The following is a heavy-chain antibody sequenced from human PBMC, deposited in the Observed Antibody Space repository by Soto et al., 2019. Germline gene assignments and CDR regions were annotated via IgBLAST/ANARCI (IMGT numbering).Heavy chain of an antibody. D-gene: IGHD6-13*01. J-gene: IGHJ4*02. CDR2: ISGSDGST. CDR3: ARRSSSWYFDY. Sequence: EVQLLESGGGLVQPGGSLRLSCAASGFTFSSYAMHWVRQAPGKGLEWVSVISGSDGSTYYADSVKGRFTISRDNSKNTLNLQMSSLRAEDTAVYYCARRSSSWYFDYWGQGTLVTVSS. V-gene: IGHV3-23*01. CDR1: GFTFSSYA.